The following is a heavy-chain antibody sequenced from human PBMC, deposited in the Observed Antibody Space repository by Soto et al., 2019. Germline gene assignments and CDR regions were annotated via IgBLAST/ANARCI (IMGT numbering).Heavy chain of an antibody. CDR3: ARDFDV. CDR1: GFTFSRYW. J-gene: IGHJ6*02. Sequence: EVQLVESGGGLVQPGGSLRLSCVASGFTFSRYWMSWVRQAPGKGLEWVANIKEDGSEEYYVDSVKGRFTISRDNAKNSLYLQSNSLRVEDTAVYYCARDFDVWGQGTMVTVSS. V-gene: IGHV3-7*01. CDR2: IKEDGSEE.